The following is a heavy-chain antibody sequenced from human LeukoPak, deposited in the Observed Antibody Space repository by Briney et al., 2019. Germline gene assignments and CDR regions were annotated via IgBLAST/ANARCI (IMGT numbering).Heavy chain of an antibody. CDR2: IYYSGST. CDR3: ARGWYSGSYSYYYYYGMDV. D-gene: IGHD1-26*01. J-gene: IGHJ6*02. Sequence: SETLSLTCTVSGGSISPYYWSWIRQPPGKGLEWIGYIYYSGSTNYNPSLKSRVTISVDTSKNQFSLKLSSVTAADTAVYYCARGWYSGSYSYYYYYGMDVWGQGTTVTVSS. V-gene: IGHV4-59*01. CDR1: GGSISPYY.